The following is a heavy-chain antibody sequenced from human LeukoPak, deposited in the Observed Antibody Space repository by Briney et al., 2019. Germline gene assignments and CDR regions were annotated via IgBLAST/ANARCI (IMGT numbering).Heavy chain of an antibody. CDR1: EFTFSSHW. V-gene: IGHV3-74*01. J-gene: IGHJ5*02. CDR2: IDNDGTNT. Sequence: GGSLRLSCAASEFTFSSHWMHWVRQVPGKGLVYIAYIDNDGTNTNYADFVKGRFTISRENAKNTLYLQMNSLRVEDTAVYYCVRDRPHNCFDPWGQGTLVTVSS. CDR3: VRDRPHNCFDP. D-gene: IGHD6-6*01.